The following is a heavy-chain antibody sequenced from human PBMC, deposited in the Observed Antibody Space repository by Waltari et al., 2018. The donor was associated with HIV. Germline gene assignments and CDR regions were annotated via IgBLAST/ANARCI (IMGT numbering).Heavy chain of an antibody. D-gene: IGHD2-8*01. V-gene: IGHV1-8*01. CDR3: ASQWQ. J-gene: IGHJ4*02. Sequence: QVKMVQSGAEAKKPGASVKVTCKASGYTFTNYDINWVRQATGQGLEWMGWMNPKSGNTGYVQKFQGRVSMTRNTSISTAYMELSSLRSDDTAVYYCASQWQWGQGTLVTVSS. CDR2: MNPKSGNT. CDR1: GYTFTNYD.